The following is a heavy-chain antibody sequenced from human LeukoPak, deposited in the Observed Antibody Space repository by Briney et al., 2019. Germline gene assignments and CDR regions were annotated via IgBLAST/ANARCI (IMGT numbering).Heavy chain of an antibody. D-gene: IGHD6-13*01. CDR2: IKGDGIST. Sequence: GGSLRLSCAASGFDFSSNWMHWVRHAPGQGLVWVSRIKGDGISTNYADSVKGRFTISRDIAKNSLYLQMNSLRAEDTAVYYCARSGYSSSWYGGYYYYGMDVWGQGTTVTVSS. CDR3: ARSGYSSSWYGGYYYYGMDV. V-gene: IGHV3-74*01. J-gene: IGHJ6*02. CDR1: GFDFSSNW.